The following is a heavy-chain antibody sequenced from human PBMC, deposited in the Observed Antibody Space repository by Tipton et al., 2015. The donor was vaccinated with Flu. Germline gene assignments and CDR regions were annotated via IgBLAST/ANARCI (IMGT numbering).Heavy chain of an antibody. V-gene: IGHV5-51*01. Sequence: QLVQSGGEVKKPGESLKVSCKGSGYIFLNFWIGWVRQMPGRGLEWMGFIYPGDSDIRYSPSFQGQVTISADKSISTAYLQWSSLRASDTAMYFCARLLLPGGRSSRAFDIWGQGTMVTVSS. D-gene: IGHD2-8*02. CDR3: ARLLLPGGRSSRAFDI. J-gene: IGHJ3*02. CDR1: GYIFLNFW. CDR2: IYPGDSDI.